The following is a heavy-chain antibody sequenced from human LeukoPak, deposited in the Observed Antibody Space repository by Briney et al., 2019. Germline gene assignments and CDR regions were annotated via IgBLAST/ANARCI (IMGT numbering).Heavy chain of an antibody. D-gene: IGHD6-19*01. CDR3: ARDLGIAVAGTYYYGMDV. CDR1: GFTFSSYS. J-gene: IGHJ6*02. CDR2: IWYDGSNK. Sequence: GGSLRLSCAASGFTFSSYSMTWVRQAPGKGLEWVAVIWYDGSNKYYADSVKGRFTISRDNSKNTLYLQMNSLRAEDTAVYYCARDLGIAVAGTYYYGMDVWGQGTTVTVSS. V-gene: IGHV3-33*08.